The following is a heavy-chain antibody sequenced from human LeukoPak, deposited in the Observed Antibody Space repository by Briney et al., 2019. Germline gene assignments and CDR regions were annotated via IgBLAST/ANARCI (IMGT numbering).Heavy chain of an antibody. V-gene: IGHV3-33*01. Sequence: GGPLRLSCAASGFTFSSYGMHWVRQAPGKGLEWVAVIWYDGSNKYYADSVKGRFTISRDNAKNTPYLQMNNLTGEDTALLCCARDTPSPSPAKYYYDSSGYYYFDYWGQGTLVTVSS. CDR2: IWYDGSNK. D-gene: IGHD3-22*01. J-gene: IGHJ4*02. CDR3: ARDTPSPSPAKYYYDSSGYYYFDY. CDR1: GFTFSSYG.